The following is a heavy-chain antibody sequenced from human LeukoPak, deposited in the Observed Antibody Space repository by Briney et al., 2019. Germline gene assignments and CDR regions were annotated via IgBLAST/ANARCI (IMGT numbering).Heavy chain of an antibody. Sequence: ASEKVSCKASGYALTSDGVSWARQAPGPGIERMRWLSAYNGNTNYAQKLQGRVSMSTDTSTSTAYMELRSLRSDDTAVYYCARDHGDTAMVLTYFDYWGQGTLVTVSS. V-gene: IGHV1-18*01. CDR2: LSAYNGNT. CDR3: ARDHGDTAMVLTYFDY. J-gene: IGHJ4*02. CDR1: GYALTSDG. D-gene: IGHD5-18*01.